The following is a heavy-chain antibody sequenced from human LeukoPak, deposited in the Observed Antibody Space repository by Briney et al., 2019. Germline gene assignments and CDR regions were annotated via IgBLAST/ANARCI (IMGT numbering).Heavy chain of an antibody. J-gene: IGHJ3*02. Sequence: ASVKVSCKASGYTFTSYGISWVRQAPGQGLEWMGWISAYNGNTNYAQKLQGRVTMTTDTSTSTAYMELRSLRSDDTAVYYCATSHYDSSGYYSRAFDIWGQGTMVTVSS. D-gene: IGHD3-22*01. CDR1: GYTFTSYG. V-gene: IGHV1-18*01. CDR2: ISAYNGNT. CDR3: ATSHYDSSGYYSRAFDI.